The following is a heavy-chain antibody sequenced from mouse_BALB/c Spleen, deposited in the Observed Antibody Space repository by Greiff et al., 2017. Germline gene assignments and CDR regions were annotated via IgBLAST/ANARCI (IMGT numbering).Heavy chain of an antibody. CDR3: ASGDGYEGWFAY. CDR1: GYTFTSYW. CDR2: INPSTGYT. V-gene: IGHV1-7*01. D-gene: IGHD2-2*01. J-gene: IGHJ3*01. Sequence: QVQLQQSGAELAKPGASVKMSCKASGYTFTSYWMHWVKQRPGQGLEWIGYINPSTGYTEYNQKFKDKATLTADKSSSTAYMQLSSLTSEDSAVYYCASGDGYEGWFAYWGQGTLVTVSA.